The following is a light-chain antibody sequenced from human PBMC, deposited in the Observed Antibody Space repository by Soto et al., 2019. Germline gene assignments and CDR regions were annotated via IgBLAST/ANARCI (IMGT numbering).Light chain of an antibody. Sequence: ALRMTQSPSSFSASTGDRVTITCRTSQGISSYLAWYQQKPGKAPKLLIYAASTLQSGVPSRFSGSGSGTDFTLAISCLQSEDFATYYCQQYYSYSITFGQGTRLEIK. J-gene: IGKJ5*01. V-gene: IGKV1-8*01. CDR2: AAS. CDR1: QGISSY. CDR3: QQYYSYSIT.